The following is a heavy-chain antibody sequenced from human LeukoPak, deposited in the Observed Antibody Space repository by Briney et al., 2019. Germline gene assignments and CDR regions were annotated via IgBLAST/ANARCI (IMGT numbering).Heavy chain of an antibody. J-gene: IGHJ4*02. CDR3: AKVLSGSQDY. V-gene: IGHV3-30-3*01. D-gene: IGHD1-26*01. CDR2: ISYDGSNK. Sequence: GRSLRLSCAASGFTFSSYAMHWVRQAPGKGLEWVAVISYDGSNKYYADSVKGRFTISRDNSKNTLYLQMNSLRAEGTAVYYCAKVLSGSQDYWGQGTLVTVFS. CDR1: GFTFSSYA.